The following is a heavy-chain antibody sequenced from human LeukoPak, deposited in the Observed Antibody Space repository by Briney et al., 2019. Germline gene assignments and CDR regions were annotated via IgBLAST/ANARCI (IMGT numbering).Heavy chain of an antibody. CDR1: GFSFDDYA. D-gene: IGHD3/OR15-3a*01. V-gene: IGHV3-43D*03. Sequence: GGSLRLSCAASGFSFDDYAMHWVRQAPGKGLEWVSLISWDGGSTYYADSVKGRFTISRDNAKNSLYLQMNSLRGEDTAVYYCARDGLVIDDYWGQGTLVTVSS. CDR2: ISWDGGST. CDR3: ARDGLVIDDY. J-gene: IGHJ4*02.